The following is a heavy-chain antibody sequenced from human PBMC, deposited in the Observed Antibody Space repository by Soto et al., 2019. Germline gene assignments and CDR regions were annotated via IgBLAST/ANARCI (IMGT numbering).Heavy chain of an antibody. CDR3: ASVTDTTTSYHY. D-gene: IGHD1-26*01. Sequence: QVQLVQSGAEVKKPGSSVKVSCKASGGTFSSYTISWVRQAPGQGLEWMGRIIAILGIANYAQKFQDRVTITADKATSTAYMELSSLRSEDTAMYYCASVTDTTTSYHYWGQGTLVPVSS. V-gene: IGHV1-69*02. CDR1: GGTFSSYT. CDR2: IIAILGIA. J-gene: IGHJ4*02.